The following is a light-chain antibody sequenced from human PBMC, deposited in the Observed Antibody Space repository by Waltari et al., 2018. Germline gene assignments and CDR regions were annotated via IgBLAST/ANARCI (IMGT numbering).Light chain of an antibody. Sequence: ELVLTQSPGPPSSSPVERATLSCRASQSVSSSYIAWYQQQPGQAPRLLNYGASSRATGIPDRFSGSGSATDFTLTISRLEPEDFAVYYCQQYGSSRTFGQGTKVEIK. J-gene: IGKJ1*01. CDR2: GAS. V-gene: IGKV3-20*01. CDR3: QQYGSSRT. CDR1: QSVSSSY.